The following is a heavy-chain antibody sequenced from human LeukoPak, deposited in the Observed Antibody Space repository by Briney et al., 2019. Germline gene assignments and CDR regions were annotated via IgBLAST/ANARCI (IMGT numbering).Heavy chain of an antibody. CDR3: ARPGSGYTASGAFDI. D-gene: IGHD5-18*01. CDR2: VHYSGTT. J-gene: IGHJ3*02. V-gene: IGHV4-59*08. CDR1: GDSTSTYY. Sequence: PSETLSLTCTVSGDSTSTYYWSWMRQPPGKGLEWIGYVHYSGTTNCNPSLKSRVTISVDAYKHQFSLKLTSLTAADTAVYYCARPGSGYTASGAFDIWGQGTMVTVSS.